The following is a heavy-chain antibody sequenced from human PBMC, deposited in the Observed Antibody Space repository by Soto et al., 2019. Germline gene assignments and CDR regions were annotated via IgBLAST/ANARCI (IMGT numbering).Heavy chain of an antibody. CDR3: AREPLT. J-gene: IGHJ4*02. CDR1: GGSFSGYY. V-gene: IGHV4-31*11. CDR2: IYYSETT. Sequence: SETLSLTCAVHGGSFSGYYWNWIRQHPGKGLEWIGYIYYSETTYYNPSLKSRVTISVDTSKNQFSLKLSSVTAADTAVYYCAREPLTWGQGTLVTVSS.